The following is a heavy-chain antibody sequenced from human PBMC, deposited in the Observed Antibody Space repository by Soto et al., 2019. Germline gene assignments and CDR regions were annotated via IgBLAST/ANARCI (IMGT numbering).Heavy chain of an antibody. CDR1: GDPLSYGGYY. CDR3: AREGHSSWEWLNP. Sequence: QVQLRESGPGLVEPSQTLSLVCSVSGDPLSYGGYYWSWVRQSPGKALEWIGFVYHTVATYYHPSLESAVTMAVDMSKNEFSLKLTSVTAADTPTYYCAREGHSSWEWLNPWGQGILFTVSS. J-gene: IGHJ5*02. CDR2: VYHTVAT. D-gene: IGHD1-26*01. V-gene: IGHV4-31*01.